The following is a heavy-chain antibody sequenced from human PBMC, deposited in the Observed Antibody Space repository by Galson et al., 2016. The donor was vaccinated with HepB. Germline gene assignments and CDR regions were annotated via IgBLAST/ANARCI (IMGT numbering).Heavy chain of an antibody. CDR2: VNHSGST. CDR1: AGSFRDYY. CDR3: ARSTDDYNKYDH. D-gene: IGHD4-11*01. Sequence: SETLSLTCTLNAGSFRDYYWSWIRQPPGKGLEWIGEVNHSGSTNYSPSLKTRVTVSMDTSQTHFSLKLTSVTAADTAVYYCARSTDDYNKYDHWGQGTLVSVSS. V-gene: IGHV4-34*01. J-gene: IGHJ4*02.